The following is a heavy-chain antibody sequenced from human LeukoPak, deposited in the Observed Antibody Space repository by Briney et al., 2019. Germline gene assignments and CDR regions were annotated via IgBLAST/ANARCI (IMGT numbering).Heavy chain of an antibody. CDR3: ASVGATDHRSFDY. D-gene: IGHD1-26*01. J-gene: IGHJ4*02. V-gene: IGHV4-31*03. CDR1: GGSISSGGYY. Sequence: SETLSLTCTVSGGSISSGGYYWSWIRQHPGKGLEWIGYIYYGGSTYYNPSLKSRVTISVDTSKNQFSLKLSSVTAADTAVYYCASVGATDHRSFDYWGQGTLVTVSS. CDR2: IYYGGST.